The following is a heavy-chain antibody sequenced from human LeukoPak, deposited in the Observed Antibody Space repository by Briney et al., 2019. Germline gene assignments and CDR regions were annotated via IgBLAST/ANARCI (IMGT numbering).Heavy chain of an antibody. J-gene: IGHJ4*02. D-gene: IGHD2-15*01. CDR2: INPNSGGT. V-gene: IGHV1-2*02. CDR1: GYTFTGYY. CDR3: ARFGQRVAAYFDY. Sequence: ASVKVSCKASGYTFTGYYMHWVRQAPGQGLEWMGWINPNSGGTNYAQKFQGRVTMTRDTSISTAYMELSRLRSDDTAVYYCARFGQRVAAYFDYWGQGTLVTVSS.